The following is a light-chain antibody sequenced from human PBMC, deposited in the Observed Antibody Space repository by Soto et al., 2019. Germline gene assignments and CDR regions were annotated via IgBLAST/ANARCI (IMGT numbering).Light chain of an antibody. Sequence: QSVLTQPPSVSGSPGQSVTISCTGTSSDIGSYNRVSWYQQPPGTAPKLMIYEVSNRPSGVPDRFSGSKSGNTASLTISGLQAEDEADYYCCSYTSSTHDVFGTGTQLTVL. CDR3: CSYTSSTHDV. CDR2: EVS. V-gene: IGLV2-18*02. J-gene: IGLJ1*01. CDR1: SSDIGSYNR.